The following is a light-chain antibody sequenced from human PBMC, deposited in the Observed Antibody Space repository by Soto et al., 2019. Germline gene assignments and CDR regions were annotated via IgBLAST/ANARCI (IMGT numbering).Light chain of an antibody. CDR1: QSISSY. V-gene: IGKV1-39*01. CDR3: QHSYSTPRT. J-gene: IGKJ1*01. CDR2: AAS. Sequence: DIQMTPPPSSLSASVGARVTITCRASQSISSYLNWYQQKPGKAPKLLIYAASSLQSGVPSRISGSGSGTDFTLTISSLQPEDFATYYCQHSYSTPRTFGQGTKVEIK.